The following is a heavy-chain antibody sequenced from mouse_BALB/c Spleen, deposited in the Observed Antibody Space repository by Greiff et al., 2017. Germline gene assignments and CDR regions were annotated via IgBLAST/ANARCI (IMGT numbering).Heavy chain of an antibody. Sequence: VKLMESGAELARPGASVKMSCKASGYTFTSYTMHWVKQRPGQGLEWIGYINPSSGYTNYNQKFKDKATLTADKSSSTAYMQLSSLTSEDSAVYYCARSYYYGSSYWYFDVWGAGTTVTVSS. CDR2: INPSSGYT. CDR3: ARSYYYGSSYWYFDV. CDR1: GYTFTSYT. D-gene: IGHD1-1*01. J-gene: IGHJ1*01. V-gene: IGHV1-4*01.